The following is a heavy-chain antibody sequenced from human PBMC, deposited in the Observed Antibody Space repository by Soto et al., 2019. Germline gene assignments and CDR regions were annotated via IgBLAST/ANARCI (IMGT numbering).Heavy chain of an antibody. CDR3: ARQNTGSYSFDF. J-gene: IGHJ4*02. CDR2: ISSNGGTT. V-gene: IGHV3-64*01. CDR1: GFTFSSYA. Sequence: GGSLRLSCAASGFTFSSYAMHWVRQAPGKGLEYVSAISSNGGTTYYANSVKGRFTISRDNSKNTLYLQMGSLRAEDMAVYYCARQNTGSYSFDFGGQGTLVTVCS. D-gene: IGHD1-26*01.